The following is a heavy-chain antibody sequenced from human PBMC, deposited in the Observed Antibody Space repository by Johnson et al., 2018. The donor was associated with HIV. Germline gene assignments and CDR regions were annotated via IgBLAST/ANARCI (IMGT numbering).Heavy chain of an antibody. CDR3: ARRGYSSSGGAFDI. V-gene: IGHV3-30-3*01. CDR2: ISYDGSNK. CDR1: GFTVSSNY. J-gene: IGHJ3*02. D-gene: IGHD6-6*01. Sequence: QVQLVESGGGLVQPGGSLRLSCAASGFTVSSNYMSWVRQAPGKGLEWVAVISYDGSNKYYADSVKGRFTISRDNSKNTLSLQMNSLRAEDTAVYYCARRGYSSSGGAFDIWGQGTMVTVSS.